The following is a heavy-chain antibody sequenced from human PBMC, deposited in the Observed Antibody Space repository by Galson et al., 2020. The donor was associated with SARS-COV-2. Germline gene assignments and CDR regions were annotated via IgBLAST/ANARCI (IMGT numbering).Heavy chain of an antibody. J-gene: IGHJ4*02. CDR3: ARVYAYYDYVWGSYRPDYFDY. CDR1: GGSISSGGYS. Sequence: ASETLSLTCAVSGGSISSGGYSWSWIRQPPGKGLEWIGYIYHSGSTYYHPSLKSRVTISVDRSKNQFSLKLSSVTAADTAVYYCARVYAYYDYVWGSYRPDYFDYWGQGTLVTVSS. D-gene: IGHD3-16*02. V-gene: IGHV4-30-2*01. CDR2: IYHSGST.